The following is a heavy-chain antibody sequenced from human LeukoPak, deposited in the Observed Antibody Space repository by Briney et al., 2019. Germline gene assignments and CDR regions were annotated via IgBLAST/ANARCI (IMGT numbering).Heavy chain of an antibody. J-gene: IGHJ6*02. Sequence: GGSLRLSCAASGFTLTSNSMSWVRQATGKGLECVAAIYSGDSTYYPDSVKGRFSISRDNSKNTLYLQKSSLRAEDTAIYYCVGRPYYYYGMDVWGQGTTVTVSS. V-gene: IGHV3-53*01. CDR3: VGRPYYYYGMDV. CDR2: IYSGDST. CDR1: GFTLTSNS.